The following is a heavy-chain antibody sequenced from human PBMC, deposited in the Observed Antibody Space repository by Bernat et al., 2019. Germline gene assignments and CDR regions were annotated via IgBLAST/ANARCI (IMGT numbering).Heavy chain of an antibody. CDR3: ARAPLGYCSGGGCYSVAY. CDR2: ISSSSSII. CDR1: GFTFSSYS. D-gene: IGHD2-15*01. J-gene: IGHJ4*02. V-gene: IGHV3-48*02. Sequence: EVQLVESGGGLVQPGGSLRLSCAASGFTFSSYSMNWVRQAPGKGLEWVSYISSSSSIIYYEDSVKGRFTISRDNAKNSLFLQMNSLRDEDTAVYCCARAPLGYCSGGGCYSVAYWGQGTLVTVSS.